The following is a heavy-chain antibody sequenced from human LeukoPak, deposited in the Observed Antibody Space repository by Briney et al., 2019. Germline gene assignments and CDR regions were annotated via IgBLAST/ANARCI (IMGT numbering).Heavy chain of an antibody. D-gene: IGHD5-12*01. Sequence: SETLSLTCTVSGASITGHFWSWIRQPPGKGLEWIGYIYYSGSTNYNPSLKSRVTISLDTSKNQFSLKLSSVTAADTAVYYCVRAVGPVGGYDSPWGQGTLVTVSS. CDR2: IYYSGST. V-gene: IGHV4-59*11. CDR1: GASITGHF. J-gene: IGHJ5*02. CDR3: VRAVGPVGGYDSP.